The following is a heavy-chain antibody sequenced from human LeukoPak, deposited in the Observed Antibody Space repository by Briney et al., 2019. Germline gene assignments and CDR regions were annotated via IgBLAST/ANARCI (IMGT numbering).Heavy chain of an antibody. CDR2: INHNGNVN. Sequence: GGSLRLSCAASGFTFSSCSMNWARQAPEKGLEWVASINHNGNVNYYVDSVKGRFTISRDNAKNSLYLQMSNLRAEDTAVYFCARGGGLDVWGQGATDTVSS. J-gene: IGHJ6*02. CDR1: GFTFSSCS. CDR3: ARGGGLDV. D-gene: IGHD3-16*01. V-gene: IGHV3-7*03.